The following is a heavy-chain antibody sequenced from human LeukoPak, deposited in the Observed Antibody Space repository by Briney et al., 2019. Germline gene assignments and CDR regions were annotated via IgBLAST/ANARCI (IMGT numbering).Heavy chain of an antibody. CDR3: AKDRPLKGGFDP. CDR1: GFSLNTYG. J-gene: IGHJ5*02. V-gene: IGHV3-30*02. Sequence: GGSLRLSCEVSGFSLNTYGMLWVRQAPGKGLEWVAFIRSNGINTYYGDSVKGRFTISRDISKSTQYLQLNSLTTGDTALYFCAKDRPLKGGFDPWGQGSLVIVSS. D-gene: IGHD3-16*01. CDR2: IRSNGINT.